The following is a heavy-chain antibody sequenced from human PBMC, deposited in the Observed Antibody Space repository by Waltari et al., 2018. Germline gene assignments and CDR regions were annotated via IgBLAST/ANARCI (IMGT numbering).Heavy chain of an antibody. CDR3: ARGRDLVGRRANYYYYMDV. Sequence: QVQLQQWGAGLLKPSETLSLTCAVYGGSFSGYYWSWILQPPGKGLEGIGEMNDSGSSNDNPSLKSRVTLLLDTSRKQFSLKLSSVTAADTAVYYCARGRDLVGRRANYYYYMDVWGKGHTVTVSS. J-gene: IGHJ6*03. CDR2: MNDSGSS. D-gene: IGHD3-3*01. V-gene: IGHV4-34*01. CDR1: GGSFSGYY.